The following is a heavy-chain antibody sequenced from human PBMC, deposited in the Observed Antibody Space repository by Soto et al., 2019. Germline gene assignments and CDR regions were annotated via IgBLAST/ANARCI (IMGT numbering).Heavy chain of an antibody. V-gene: IGHV1-69*13. D-gene: IGHD6-6*01. Sequence: SVKVSCKASGYTFTGYYMHWVRQAPGQGLEWMGGIIPISGTANYAQKFQGRVTITADESTSTAYMELSSLRSEDTAVYYCARDVRSSSSFLYYFDYWGQGTLVTVSS. J-gene: IGHJ4*02. CDR2: IIPISGTA. CDR1: GYTFTGYY. CDR3: ARDVRSSSSFLYYFDY.